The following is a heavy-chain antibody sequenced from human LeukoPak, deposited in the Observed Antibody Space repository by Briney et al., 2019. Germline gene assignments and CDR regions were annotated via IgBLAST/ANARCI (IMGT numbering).Heavy chain of an antibody. J-gene: IGHJ4*02. V-gene: IGHV3-7*01. Sequence: GGSLRLSCAASAFTFSGNWMHWVRQAPGKGLEWVASIDQHGRDKYFLDSVKGRFTISRDNSKSSLYLQMNSLRAEDTAVYYCVRGSGWFFGFWGQGSLVTVSS. D-gene: IGHD6-19*01. CDR3: VRGSGWFFGF. CDR1: AFTFSGNW. CDR2: IDQHGRDK.